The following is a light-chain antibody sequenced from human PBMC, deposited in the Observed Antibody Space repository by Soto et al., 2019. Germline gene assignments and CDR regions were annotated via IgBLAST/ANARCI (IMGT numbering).Light chain of an antibody. V-gene: IGKV3-15*01. Sequence: EIVMTQSPGTLSVXPGERATLSCRASQSISTNLAWYQQRPGQAPRLLMSAVSTRATGIPARFSGSGSGTEFTLTISSLQSEDFAVYYCQQYNNWPPITFGQGTRLEIK. CDR3: QQYNNWPPIT. CDR1: QSISTN. J-gene: IGKJ5*01. CDR2: AVS.